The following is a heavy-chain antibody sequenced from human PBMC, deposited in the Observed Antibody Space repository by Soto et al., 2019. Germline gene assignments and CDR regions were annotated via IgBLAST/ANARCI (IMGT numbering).Heavy chain of an antibody. J-gene: IGHJ6*02. CDR3: ARERYCSGGSCGYYYYGMDV. CDR2: IYYSGST. D-gene: IGHD2-15*01. CDR1: GGSISSGDYY. V-gene: IGHV4-30-4*01. Sequence: SETLSLTCTVSGGSISSGDYYWSWIRQPPGKGLEWIGYIYYSGSTYYNPSLKSRVTISVDTSKNQFSLKLSSVTAADTAVYYCARERYCSGGSCGYYYYGMDVWGQGTTVTVSS.